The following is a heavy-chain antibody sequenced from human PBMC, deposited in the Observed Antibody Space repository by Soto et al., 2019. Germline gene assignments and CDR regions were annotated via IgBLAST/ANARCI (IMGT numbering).Heavy chain of an antibody. V-gene: IGHV4-31*03. J-gene: IGHJ3*02. CDR1: GGSISSGGYY. D-gene: IGHD3-22*01. CDR3: ARQSLRGYYDSSGSPAPDVFDI. Sequence: PSETLSLTCTVSGGSISSGGYYWSWIRQHPGKGLEWIGYIYYSGSTYYNPSLKSRVTISVDTSKNQFSLKLSSVTAADTAVYYCARQSLRGYYDSSGSPAPDVFDIWGQGKMVTVSS. CDR2: IYYSGST.